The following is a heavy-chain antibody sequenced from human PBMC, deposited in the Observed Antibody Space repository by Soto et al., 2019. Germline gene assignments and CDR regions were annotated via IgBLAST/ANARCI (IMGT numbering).Heavy chain of an antibody. Sequence: XGTLSLTCAVYGGSFSGYFWSWIRQPPGKGLEWIGEIFHGGSTNYSPSLKSRVTISVDTSKNQFSLELSSVTAADTAVYYCARPHYDSNTFYYFFDYWGQGTLVTVSS. D-gene: IGHD3-22*01. CDR1: GGSFSGYF. V-gene: IGHV4-34*12. J-gene: IGHJ4*02. CDR2: IFHGGST. CDR3: ARPHYDSNTFYYFFDY.